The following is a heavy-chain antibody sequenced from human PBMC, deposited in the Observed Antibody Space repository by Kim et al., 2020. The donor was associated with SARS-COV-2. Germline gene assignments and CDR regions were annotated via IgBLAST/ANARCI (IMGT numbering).Heavy chain of an antibody. J-gene: IGHJ4*02. CDR2: ISDDGGNK. Sequence: GGSLRLSCAASGFTFSTYGMNWVRQAPGKGLEWVSVISDDGGNKYYADSVKGRFTISRDNSKNTLYLQMNSLRIEDTAVYYCAKSCSENYFGYDYWGQGTLVTVSS. CDR1: GFTFSTYG. CDR3: AKSCSENYFGYDY. D-gene: IGHD1-26*01. V-gene: IGHV3-30*18.